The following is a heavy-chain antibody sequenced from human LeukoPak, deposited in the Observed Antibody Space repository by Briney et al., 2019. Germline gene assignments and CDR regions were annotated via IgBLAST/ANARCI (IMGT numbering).Heavy chain of an antibody. Sequence: GGSLRLSCAASGFTASANFMSWVRQAPDKGLEWVAVIYIAGDTYYADSVKGRFSISRDNSKNTLYLQMNSLRAEDTAVYYCARVLMTTIAPDYMDVWGKGATVTVSS. CDR2: IYIAGDT. CDR1: GFTASANF. D-gene: IGHD5-24*01. CDR3: ARVLMTTIAPDYMDV. V-gene: IGHV3-53*01. J-gene: IGHJ6*03.